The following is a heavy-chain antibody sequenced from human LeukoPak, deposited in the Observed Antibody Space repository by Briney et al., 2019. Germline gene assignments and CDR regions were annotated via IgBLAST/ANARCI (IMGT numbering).Heavy chain of an antibody. Sequence: SETLSLACTVSGGSISSYYCSWIRQPPGKGLEWIGYIYDSGSTNYNPSLKSRVTISVDTSKNQFSLKLSSVTAADTAVYYCAREGLYGDYVWSLDYWGQGTLVTVSS. CDR3: AREGLYGDYVWSLDY. CDR2: IYDSGST. V-gene: IGHV4-59*01. J-gene: IGHJ4*02. CDR1: GGSISSYY. D-gene: IGHD4-17*01.